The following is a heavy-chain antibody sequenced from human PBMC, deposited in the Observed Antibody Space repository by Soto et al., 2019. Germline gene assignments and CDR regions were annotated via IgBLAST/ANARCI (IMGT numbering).Heavy chain of an antibody. Sequence: EVQLLESGGGLVQPGGSLRLSCAASGFTFSSYAMSWVRQAPGKGLEWVSAISGSGGSTYYADSVKGRFTISRDNSKNTLYLQMNSLRAEDTAVYYCAKDRDGVTTGGHYYYYGMDVWGQGTTVTVSS. CDR1: GFTFSSYA. CDR2: ISGSGGST. D-gene: IGHD4-17*01. J-gene: IGHJ6*02. CDR3: AKDRDGVTTGGHYYYYGMDV. V-gene: IGHV3-23*01.